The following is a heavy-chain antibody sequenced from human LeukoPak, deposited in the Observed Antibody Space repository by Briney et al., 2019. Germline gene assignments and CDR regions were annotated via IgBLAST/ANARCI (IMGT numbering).Heavy chain of an antibody. CDR1: GFTFSNYG. J-gene: IGHJ5*02. CDR2: IQTDGNDK. V-gene: IGHV3-30*02. CDR3: AREDGPTYVGRFVH. Sequence: QPGGSLRLSCAASGFTFSNYGMNWVRQAPDKGLEWVTFIQTDGNDKYYADSVKGRFTISRDNSKNTVFLQVNNVRAEDTAVHFCAREDGPTYVGRFVHWGQGTLVTVSS. D-gene: IGHD1-26*01.